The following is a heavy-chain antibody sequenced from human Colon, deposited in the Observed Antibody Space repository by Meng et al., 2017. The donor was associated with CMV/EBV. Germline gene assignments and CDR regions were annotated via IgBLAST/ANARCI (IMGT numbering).Heavy chain of an antibody. CDR1: GFIFNDFA. CDR3: AKDLFSPGGNSCFDS. J-gene: IGHJ4*02. Sequence: SLKISCPASGFIFNDFAMHWVRQAPGKGLEWVSGISWNSVTLGYADSVKGRFTISRDNAKYSLYLQMNSLRADDTAVYYCAKDLFSPGGNSCFDSWGQGTVVTVSS. CDR2: ISWNSVTL. D-gene: IGHD3-16*01. V-gene: IGHV3-9*01.